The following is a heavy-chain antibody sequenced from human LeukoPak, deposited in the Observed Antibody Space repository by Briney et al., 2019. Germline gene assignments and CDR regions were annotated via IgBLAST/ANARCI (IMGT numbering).Heavy chain of an antibody. D-gene: IGHD6-13*01. CDR1: GGSISSSSYY. V-gene: IGHV4-39*02. J-gene: IGHJ4*02. Sequence: SETLSLTCTVSGGSISSSSYYWGWIRQPPGKGLEWIGSIYYSGSTYYNPSLKSRVTISVDTSKNQFSLKLSSVTAADTAVYYCARDWAEGSSWYGTPRGPGNFDYWGQGTLVTVSS. CDR2: IYYSGST. CDR3: ARDWAEGSSWYGTPRGPGNFDY.